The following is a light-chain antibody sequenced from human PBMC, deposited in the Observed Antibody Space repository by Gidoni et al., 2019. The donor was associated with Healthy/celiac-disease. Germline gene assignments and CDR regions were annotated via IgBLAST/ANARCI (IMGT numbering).Light chain of an antibody. V-gene: IGKV3-11*01. Sequence: ELVLTHSPATLSLSPGERATLSCRASQSVSSYLTWYQQKPGQAPRLLIYDASNRATGIPARFSGSGSGTDFTLTISSLEPEDFAVYYCQQRSNWPRTFGPGTKVDIK. CDR1: QSVSSY. CDR2: DAS. J-gene: IGKJ3*01. CDR3: QQRSNWPRT.